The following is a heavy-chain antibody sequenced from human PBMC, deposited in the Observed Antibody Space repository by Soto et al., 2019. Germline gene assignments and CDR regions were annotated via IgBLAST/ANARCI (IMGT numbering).Heavy chain of an antibody. CDR3: ALGLRGYHIDS. J-gene: IGHJ4*02. V-gene: IGHV1-69*01. CDR1: GDTLSNYA. D-gene: IGHD2-15*01. CDR2: IIPIFGTT. Sequence: QVHLLQSGSEVKKPGSSVKVSCRASGDTLSNYAFSWVRQAPGQGLEWMGGIIPIFGTTSYAQKLQGRVILTADESTTTVHMELMSLRSEDTALYFCALGLRGYHIDSWGQGTQVTVSS.